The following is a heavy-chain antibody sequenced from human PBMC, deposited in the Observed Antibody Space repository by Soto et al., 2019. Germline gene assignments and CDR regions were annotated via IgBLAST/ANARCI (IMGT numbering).Heavy chain of an antibody. Sequence: EVQVVESGGGLVQPGGSLRLSCSFTFSMYMNWVRQAPRKGLEWVASISSGGDNIKYADSVKGRFTISRDNAKNSVSLQMNSLRVDDTAIYFCTRDQGGSYDSWFDPWGQGTLVTVSS. D-gene: IGHD1-26*01. CDR2: ISSGGDNI. CDR3: TRDQGGSYDSWFDP. V-gene: IGHV3-21*01. J-gene: IGHJ5*02. CDR1: FTFSMY.